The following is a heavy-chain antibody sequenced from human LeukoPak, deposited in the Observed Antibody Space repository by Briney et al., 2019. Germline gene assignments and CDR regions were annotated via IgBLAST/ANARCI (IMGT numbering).Heavy chain of an antibody. CDR3: AGGWELAGYFDY. CDR1: GGSISSSSYY. CDR2: IYYSGGT. Sequence: SETLSLTCTVSGGSISSSSYYWGWIRQPPGKGLEWIGSIYYSGGTYYNPSLKSRVTISVDTSKNQFSLKLSSVTAADTAVYYCAGGWELAGYFDYWGQGTLVTVSS. V-gene: IGHV4-39*07. D-gene: IGHD1-26*01. J-gene: IGHJ4*02.